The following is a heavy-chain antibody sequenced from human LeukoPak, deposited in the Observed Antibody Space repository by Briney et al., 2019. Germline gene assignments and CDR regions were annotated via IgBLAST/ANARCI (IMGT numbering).Heavy chain of an antibody. Sequence: PSQTLSLTCTVSGGSISSGSYYWSWIRQPAGRGLEWIGRIYTSGSTNYNPSLKSRVTISVDTSKNQFSLKLSSVTAADTAVYYCARSSDGSRNEYYYYYYMDVWGKGTTVTISS. J-gene: IGHJ6*03. D-gene: IGHD3-22*01. CDR1: GGSISSGSYY. CDR3: ARSSDGSRNEYYYYYYMDV. V-gene: IGHV4-61*02. CDR2: IYTSGST.